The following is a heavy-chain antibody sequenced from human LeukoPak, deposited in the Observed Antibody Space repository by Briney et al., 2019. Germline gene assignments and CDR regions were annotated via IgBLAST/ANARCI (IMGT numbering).Heavy chain of an antibody. V-gene: IGHV4-34*12. CDR1: GGSFSGYS. CDR3: ARARDCSSTSCYRDYYYGMDV. Sequence: SSETLSLTCAVYGGSFSGYSWSWIPQPPGKGLEWLGEIIPSESTNYNPSLKSRVTISVDTSKNQFSLKLSSVTAADTAVYYCARARDCSSTSCYRDYYYGMDVWGQGTTVTVSS. CDR2: IIPSEST. D-gene: IGHD2-2*01. J-gene: IGHJ6*02.